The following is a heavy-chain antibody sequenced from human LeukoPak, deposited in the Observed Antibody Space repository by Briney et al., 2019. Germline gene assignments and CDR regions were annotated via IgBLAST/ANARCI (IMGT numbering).Heavy chain of an antibody. CDR1: GYTFTRYA. CDR3: ARAPYDSSGYYVY. Sequence: ASVKDSCKASGYTFTRYAMNWVRRAPGQGPEWMGWINTNTGNPTYAQGFTGRFVFSLDTSVSTAFLQITSLKAEDTAVYYCARAPYDSSGYYVYWGQGTLATVSS. V-gene: IGHV7-4-1*02. D-gene: IGHD3-22*01. J-gene: IGHJ4*02. CDR2: INTNTGNP.